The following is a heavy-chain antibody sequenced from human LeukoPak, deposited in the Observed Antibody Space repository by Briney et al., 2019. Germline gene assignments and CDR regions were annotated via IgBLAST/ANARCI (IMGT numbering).Heavy chain of an antibody. CDR3: AKDGCASPTCYINY. Sequence: GGSLRLSCAASGFTFSDYAMGWVCQAPGKGLEWVSAISGRDSSTYYADSVKGRFTISRDNSKNTLYLQMNSLRAEDTAVYYCAKDGCASPTCYINYWGRGTLVTVSS. CDR1: GFTFSDYA. V-gene: IGHV3-23*01. CDR2: ISGRDSST. J-gene: IGHJ4*02. D-gene: IGHD2-2*02.